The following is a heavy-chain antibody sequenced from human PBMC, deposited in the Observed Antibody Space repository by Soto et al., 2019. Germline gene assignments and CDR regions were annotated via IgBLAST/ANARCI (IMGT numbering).Heavy chain of an antibody. V-gene: IGHV1-69*13. J-gene: IGHJ6*02. CDR2: IIPIFGTA. Sequence: ASVKVSCKASGGTFSSYAISWVRQAPGQGLEWMGGIIPIFGTANYAQKLQGRVTITADESTSTAYMELSSLRSEDTAVYYCARAVGYCSGGSCFFNYGMDVWGQGTTVTVSS. D-gene: IGHD2-15*01. CDR1: GGTFSSYA. CDR3: ARAVGYCSGGSCFFNYGMDV.